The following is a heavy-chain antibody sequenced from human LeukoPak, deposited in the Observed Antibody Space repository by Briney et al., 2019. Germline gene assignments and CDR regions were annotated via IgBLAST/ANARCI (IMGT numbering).Heavy chain of an antibody. Sequence: PGGSLRLSCAASGFTFSSYAMSWVRQAPGKGLEWVSAISGSGGSTYYADSVKGRFTISRDNSKNTLYLQMNSLRAEDTAVYYCAKDRSDFWSGYYAFDYWGQGTLVTVSS. CDR3: AKDRSDFWSGYYAFDY. CDR2: ISGSGGST. J-gene: IGHJ4*02. V-gene: IGHV3-23*01. CDR1: GFTFSSYA. D-gene: IGHD3-3*01.